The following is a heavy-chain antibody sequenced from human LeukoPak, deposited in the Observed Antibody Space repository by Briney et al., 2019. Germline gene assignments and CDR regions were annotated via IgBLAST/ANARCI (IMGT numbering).Heavy chain of an antibody. Sequence: PSETLSLTCGVHGGSFSGYYWSWIRQPPGKGLEWIGEINHSGSTKYNPSLKSRVTISVDTSKNQFSLKVTSVTAADTAVYYCARQYGSGWYKGYFQYWGQGTLVTVSS. D-gene: IGHD6-19*01. J-gene: IGHJ1*01. CDR1: GGSFSGYY. CDR2: INHSGST. CDR3: ARQYGSGWYKGYFQY. V-gene: IGHV4-34*01.